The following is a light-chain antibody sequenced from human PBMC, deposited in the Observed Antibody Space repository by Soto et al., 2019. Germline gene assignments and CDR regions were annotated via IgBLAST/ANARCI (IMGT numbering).Light chain of an antibody. CDR1: QSISSN. CDR3: QQCYSTPLT. Sequence: DIQMTQSPSSLSASVGDRVTITCRASQSISSNLNWYQQKPGKAPKLLIYAASSLQSGVPSRFSGGGSGTDFTLSISSLQPEDFATYSCQQCYSTPLTFGGGTKVDI. V-gene: IGKV1-39*01. CDR2: AAS. J-gene: IGKJ4*01.